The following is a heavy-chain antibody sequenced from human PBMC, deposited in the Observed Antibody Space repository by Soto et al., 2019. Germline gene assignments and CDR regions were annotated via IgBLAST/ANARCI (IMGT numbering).Heavy chain of an antibody. CDR2: IYSGGGT. D-gene: IGHD4-17*01. Sequence: EVRLVQSGGGLVQPGGSLRLSCAASLFIVSDNYMSWVRQAPGTGLEWVSLIYSGGGTDYAESVKGRFTISRDNSKNTLYRQMNSLKTENTGIYYCATRMTTAPYLGQGTVVIVSS. V-gene: IGHV3-66*01. CDR3: ATRMTTAPY. J-gene: IGHJ4*02. CDR1: LFIVSDNY.